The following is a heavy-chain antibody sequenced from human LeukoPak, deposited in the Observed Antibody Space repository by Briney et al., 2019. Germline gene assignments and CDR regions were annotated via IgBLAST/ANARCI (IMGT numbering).Heavy chain of an antibody. Sequence: ASVKVSCKASGYTFTGYYMHWVRQAPGQGLEWMGWINANSGGTNYAQKFQGKVTMTRDTSISTAYMELSRLRSDDTAVYYCARSSRYDIWTGYPYWGQGTLVTVSP. CDR1: GYTFTGYY. CDR2: INANSGGT. D-gene: IGHD3-9*01. CDR3: ARSSRYDIWTGYPY. V-gene: IGHV1-2*02. J-gene: IGHJ4*02.